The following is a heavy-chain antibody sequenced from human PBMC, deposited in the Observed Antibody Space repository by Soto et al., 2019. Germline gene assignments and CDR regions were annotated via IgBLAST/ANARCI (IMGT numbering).Heavy chain of an antibody. J-gene: IGHJ6*02. V-gene: IGHV4-34*01. Sequence: SESLSLTCAASGGTFSGYYWRWIRQPPGKGLEWIGEITHSGSTNYNPSLKSRVTLSVGTSKNLFSLKLSSVTASYTAVYYCSRGSEQWPYARLDVWGQGTLVTVSS. D-gene: IGHD6-19*01. CDR3: SRGSEQWPYARLDV. CDR1: GGTFSGYY. CDR2: ITHSGST.